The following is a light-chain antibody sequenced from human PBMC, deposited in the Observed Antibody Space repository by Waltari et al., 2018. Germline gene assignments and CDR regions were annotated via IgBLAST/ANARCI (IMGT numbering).Light chain of an antibody. CDR3: SSYAGSSKGV. CDR2: AVS. CDR1: SSDVGNYKR. Sequence: QSALTQPASVSGSTGQSITISCTGTSSDVGNYKRVSWYQQHPGKAPKRMIYAVSKRPSGVSDRFSGSKSGDMASLTISGLQPEDEAEYFCSSYAGSSKGVFGGGTKVTVL. V-gene: IGLV2-23*02. J-gene: IGLJ2*01.